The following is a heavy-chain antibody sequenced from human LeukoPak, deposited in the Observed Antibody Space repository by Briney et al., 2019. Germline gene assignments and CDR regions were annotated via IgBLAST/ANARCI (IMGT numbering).Heavy chain of an antibody. D-gene: IGHD3-10*01. J-gene: IGHJ5*02. V-gene: IGHV1-24*01. Sequence: ASVKVSCKVSGYTLTELSMHWVRQAPGKGLEWMGGFDPEDGETIYAQKFQGRVTMTEDTSTVTAYMELSSLRSEDTAVYYCATERGHGSGSYYVDQPWGQGTLVTVSS. CDR3: ATERGHGSGSYYVDQP. CDR2: FDPEDGET. CDR1: GYTLTELS.